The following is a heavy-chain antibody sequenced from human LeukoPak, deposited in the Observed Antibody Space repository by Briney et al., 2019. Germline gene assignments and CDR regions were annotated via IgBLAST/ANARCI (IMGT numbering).Heavy chain of an antibody. V-gene: IGHV4-59*01. CDR2: ICYSGST. CDR3: ARGSSRGSYAIPIM. CDR1: GGSISSYY. D-gene: IGHD1-26*01. J-gene: IGHJ4*02. Sequence: SETLSLTCTVSGGSISSYYWSWIRQPPGKGLEWLGYICYSGSTNYNPSLKSRVTISVDTSKNQFSLKLSSVTAADTAVYYCARGSSRGSYAIPIMWGQGTLVTVSS.